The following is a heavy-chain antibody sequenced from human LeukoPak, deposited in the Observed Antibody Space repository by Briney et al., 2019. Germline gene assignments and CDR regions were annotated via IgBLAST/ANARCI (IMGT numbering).Heavy chain of an antibody. CDR1: GYSISSGYY. Sequence: NPSETLSLTCTASGYSISSGYYWGWIRQPPGKGLEWIGSIYHSGSTYYNPSLKSRVTISVDTSKNQFSLKLSSVTAADTAVYYCARTALEKHQWPPLEIDYWGQGTLVTVSS. J-gene: IGHJ4*02. CDR3: ARTALEKHQWPPLEIDY. V-gene: IGHV4-38-2*02. D-gene: IGHD6-19*01. CDR2: IYHSGST.